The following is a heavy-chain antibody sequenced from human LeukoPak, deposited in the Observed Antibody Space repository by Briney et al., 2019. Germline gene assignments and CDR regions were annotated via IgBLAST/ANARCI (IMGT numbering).Heavy chain of an antibody. Sequence: ASVKVSCKASGYTFTSYGISWVRQAPGQGLEWMGWISAYNGNTNYAQKLQGRVTMTTDTSTSTAYMELRSLRSDDTAVYYCARGVPNMTTVVTPDYWGQGTLVTVSS. CDR1: GYTFTSYG. J-gene: IGHJ4*02. CDR2: ISAYNGNT. D-gene: IGHD4-23*01. V-gene: IGHV1-18*01. CDR3: ARGVPNMTTVVTPDY.